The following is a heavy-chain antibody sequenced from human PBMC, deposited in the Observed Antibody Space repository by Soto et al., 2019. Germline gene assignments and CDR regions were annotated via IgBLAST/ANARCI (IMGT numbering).Heavy chain of an antibody. D-gene: IGHD3-10*01. CDR2: ISGSSANI. CDR1: GFTFSTYA. V-gene: IGHV3-23*01. CDR3: AKTIRGPNDDFDI. J-gene: IGHJ3*02. Sequence: GSLRLSCAASGFTFSTYAMSWVRPAPGKGLEWVSIISGSSANIYYADSVKGRFTISRDNSNNTLYLQMNSLRAEDTAVYFCAKTIRGPNDDFDIWGQGTMVT.